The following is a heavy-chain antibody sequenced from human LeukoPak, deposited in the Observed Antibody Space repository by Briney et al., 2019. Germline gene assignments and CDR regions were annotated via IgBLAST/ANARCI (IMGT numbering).Heavy chain of an antibody. V-gene: IGHV4-4*09. CDR2: IYTSGST. CDR1: GGSISSYY. Sequence: SETLSLTCTVSGGSISSYYWSWIRQPPGKGLEWIGYIYTSGSTNYNPSLKSRVTISVDTSKNQFSLKLSSVTAADTAVYYCARENIAVAGTFIDYWGQGTLVTVSS. D-gene: IGHD6-19*01. CDR3: ARENIAVAGTFIDY. J-gene: IGHJ4*02.